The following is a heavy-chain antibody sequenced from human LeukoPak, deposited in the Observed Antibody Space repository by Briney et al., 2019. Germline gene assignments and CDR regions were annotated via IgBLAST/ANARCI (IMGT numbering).Heavy chain of an antibody. CDR3: ATGGTFGVAPGY. CDR1: GYTFTSYY. Sequence: ASVKVSCKASGYTFTSYYMHWVRQAPGQGLEWMGIINPSGGSASCAQKFQGRVTMTRDTSTSTGYMELSSLRSEDTAVYYCATGGTFGVAPGYWGQGTLVTVSS. V-gene: IGHV1-46*01. D-gene: IGHD3-3*01. CDR2: INPSGGSA. J-gene: IGHJ4*02.